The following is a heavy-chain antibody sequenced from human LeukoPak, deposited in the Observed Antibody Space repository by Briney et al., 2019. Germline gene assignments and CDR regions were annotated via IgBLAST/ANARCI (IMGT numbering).Heavy chain of an antibody. V-gene: IGHV1-24*01. Sequence: GASVKVSCKXSGYTLTELSMHWVRQAPGKGLEWMGGFDPEDGETTYAQKFQGRVTMTEDTSTDTAYMELSSLRSEDTAVYYCASSEIEGIRGFDYWGQGTLVTVSS. J-gene: IGHJ4*02. D-gene: IGHD3-10*01. CDR3: ASSEIEGIRGFDY. CDR1: GYTLTELS. CDR2: FDPEDGET.